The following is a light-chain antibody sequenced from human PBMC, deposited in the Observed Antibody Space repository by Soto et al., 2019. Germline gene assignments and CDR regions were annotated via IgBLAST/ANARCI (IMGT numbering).Light chain of an antibody. Sequence: EIVLTQSPGTLSLFPGGRATLSCRASQSVSSNYLAWYQQKPGQAPRLLIYGATSRATGIPDRFSGSGSGTDFTLTITRLEPEDFAVYYCQQYGSSPRTFGQGTRVEIE. CDR3: QQYGSSPRT. CDR2: GAT. V-gene: IGKV3-20*01. J-gene: IGKJ1*01. CDR1: QSVSSNY.